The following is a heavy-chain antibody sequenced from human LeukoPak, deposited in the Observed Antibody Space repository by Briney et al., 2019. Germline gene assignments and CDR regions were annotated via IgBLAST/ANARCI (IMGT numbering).Heavy chain of an antibody. CDR3: AKVKTWFGELVGFDP. J-gene: IGHJ5*02. Sequence: GGSLRLSCAASGFTFSSYGMHWVRQAPGKGLEWVAFIRYDGSNKYYADSVKGRFTISRDNSKNTLYLQMNSLRAEDTAVYYCAKVKTWFGELVGFDPWGQGTLVTVSS. V-gene: IGHV3-30*02. D-gene: IGHD3-10*01. CDR1: GFTFSSYG. CDR2: IRYDGSNK.